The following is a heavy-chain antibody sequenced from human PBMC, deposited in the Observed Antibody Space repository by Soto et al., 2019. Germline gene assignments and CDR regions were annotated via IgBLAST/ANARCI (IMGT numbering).Heavy chain of an antibody. CDR2: VYNSGST. Sequence: SETLSLTCTVSGGSISSNYWTWIRQHPGKGLEWIGYVYNSGSTNYNPSLKSRVTISEDTSQSQFSLKVNSMTAADTAVYYCARYRREAVAGYTLDNWGQGILVTVSS. V-gene: IGHV4-59*01. D-gene: IGHD6-13*01. J-gene: IGHJ4*02. CDR1: GGSISSNY. CDR3: ARYRREAVAGYTLDN.